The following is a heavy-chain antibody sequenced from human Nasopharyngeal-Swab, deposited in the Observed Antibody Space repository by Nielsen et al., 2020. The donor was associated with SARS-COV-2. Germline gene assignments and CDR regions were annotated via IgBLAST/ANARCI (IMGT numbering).Heavy chain of an antibody. D-gene: IGHD5-24*01. CDR1: GGTFNNYA. J-gene: IGHJ5*02. CDR3: ALVPGEGYNYHNWFDP. CDR2: IIPILGIA. V-gene: IGHV1-69*04. Sequence: SVQVSCKASGGTFNNYAITWVRHAPGQGLEWMGRIIPILGIANYEQKFQGRHTITADKSTSTAYMELSSLRSEDTAVYYCALVPGEGYNYHNWFDPWGQGTLVTVSS.